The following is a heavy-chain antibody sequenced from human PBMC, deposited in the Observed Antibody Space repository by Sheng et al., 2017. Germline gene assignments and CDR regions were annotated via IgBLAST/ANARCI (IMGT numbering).Heavy chain of an antibody. CDR1: GGTFSSYA. CDR3: ARDLRGMSNHFDN. CDR2: IVVTLQKT. V-gene: IGHV1-69*11. Sequence: QVQLVQSGAEVKKPGSSVKVSCRASGGTFSSYAFSWVRQAPGQRLEWMGRIVVTLQKTHYAEKFQGRVAISADEGTNTAYMELISLTSDDTAVYYCARDLRGMSNHFDNWGQGTLVTVSS. J-gene: IGHJ4*02. D-gene: IGHD6-13*01.